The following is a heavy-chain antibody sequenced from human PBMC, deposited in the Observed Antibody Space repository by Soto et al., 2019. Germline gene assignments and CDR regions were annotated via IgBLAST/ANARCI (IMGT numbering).Heavy chain of an antibody. J-gene: IGHJ5*02. CDR2: ISGSGGST. Sequence: PGGSLRLSCAASGFTFSSYAMSWVRQAPGKGLEWVSAISGSGGSTYYADSVKGRFIISRDNSKNTLYLQMNSLRAEDTAVYYCAKGQIGVVPAAMPGGFDPWGQGTLVTVSS. V-gene: IGHV3-23*01. D-gene: IGHD2-2*01. CDR3: AKGQIGVVPAAMPGGFDP. CDR1: GFTFSSYA.